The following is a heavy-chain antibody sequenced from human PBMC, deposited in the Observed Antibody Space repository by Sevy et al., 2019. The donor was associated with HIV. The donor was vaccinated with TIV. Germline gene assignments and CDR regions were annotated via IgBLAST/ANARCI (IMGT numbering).Heavy chain of an antibody. J-gene: IGHJ3*01. Sequence: SETLSLTCTVSGGSISGLNYYWSWIRQHPGKGLEWIGYISYSGRTSYNPSLKSRLTISLDTSKNQFSLRLSSVTAADTALFYCARANAYLTSDAFDLWGQGTMVTVSS. CDR1: GGSISGLNYY. CDR3: ARANAYLTSDAFDL. V-gene: IGHV4-31*03. CDR2: ISYSGRT. D-gene: IGHD1-26*01.